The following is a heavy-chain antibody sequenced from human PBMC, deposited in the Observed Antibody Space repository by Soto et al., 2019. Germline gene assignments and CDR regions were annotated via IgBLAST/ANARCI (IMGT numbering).Heavy chain of an antibody. Sequence: ASVKVSCKASGYTFTSYDINWVRQATGQGLEWMGWMNPNSGNTGYAQKFQGRVTMTRNTSISTAYMELSSLRSEDTAVYYCAKNIGGYDHIDYWGQGTLVTVSS. J-gene: IGHJ4*02. D-gene: IGHD5-12*01. CDR1: GYTFTSYD. CDR3: AKNIGGYDHIDY. CDR2: MNPNSGNT. V-gene: IGHV1-8*01.